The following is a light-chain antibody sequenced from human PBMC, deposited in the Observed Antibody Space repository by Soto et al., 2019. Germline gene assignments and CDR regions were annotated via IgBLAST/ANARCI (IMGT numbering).Light chain of an antibody. V-gene: IGKV3-11*01. Sequence: EIVLTHSPDTLSLSPGERATLSCRASQSVDNYLAWYQQRPGQAPRLLIYDASNRASGIPARFSGSGSGTDFTLTISSLEPEDFAVYYCQQRSTRPPLSFGVGTKVEIK. CDR2: DAS. J-gene: IGKJ4*01. CDR1: QSVDNY. CDR3: QQRSTRPPLS.